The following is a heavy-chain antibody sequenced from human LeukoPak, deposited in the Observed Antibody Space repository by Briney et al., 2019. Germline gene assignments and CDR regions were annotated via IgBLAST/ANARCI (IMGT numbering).Heavy chain of an antibody. D-gene: IGHD6-19*01. Sequence: VRQAPXXGLXXXGXSXPIFGTANYAQKFQGRVTITTDEYKRTAYMEVRSQRSKDTAVYYCARDGQQTAVAGTNWFDHWGQGTLVTVSS. CDR3: ARDGQQTAVAGTNWFDH. J-gene: IGHJ5*02. V-gene: IGHV1-69*05. CDR2: SXPIFGTA.